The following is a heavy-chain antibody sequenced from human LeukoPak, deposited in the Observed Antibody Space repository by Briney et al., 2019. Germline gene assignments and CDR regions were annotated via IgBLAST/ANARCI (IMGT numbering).Heavy chain of an antibody. CDR2: TYYRSKWKY. V-gene: IGHV6-1*01. Sequence: SQTLSLTSALSGDRVSSKSSAWNWIRQSPSRGLEWLGRTYYRSKWKYDYALAVKSRITINPDTSKNQFSLQLNSVTPEDTAVYYCARNTADLDFWGQGILVTVSS. CDR1: GDRVSSKSSA. CDR3: ARNTADLDF. D-gene: IGHD2-21*02. J-gene: IGHJ4*02.